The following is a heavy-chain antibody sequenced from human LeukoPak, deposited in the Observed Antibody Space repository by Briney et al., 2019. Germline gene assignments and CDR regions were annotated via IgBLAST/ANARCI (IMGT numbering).Heavy chain of an antibody. CDR3: ARESVVAQNFDY. J-gene: IGHJ4*02. V-gene: IGHV3-53*01. CDR2: IYSGGST. D-gene: IGHD5-12*01. CDR1: GFTVSSNY. Sequence: GGSLRLSCAASGFTVSSNYMSWVRQAPGKGLEWVSVIYSGGSTYYADSVKGRFTISRDNSKNTLYHQMNSLRAEDTAVYYCARESVVAQNFDYWGQGTLVTVSS.